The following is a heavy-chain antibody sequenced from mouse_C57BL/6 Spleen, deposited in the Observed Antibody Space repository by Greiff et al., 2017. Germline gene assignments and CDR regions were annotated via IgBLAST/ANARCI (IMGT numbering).Heavy chain of an antibody. CDR1: GYSFTDYN. J-gene: IGHJ3*01. CDR2: INPNYGTT. CDR3: ASWGYGDEFAY. D-gene: IGHD2-13*01. V-gene: IGHV1-39*01. Sequence: VQLQQSGPELVKPGASVKISCKASGYSFTDYNMNWVKQSNGKSLEWIGVINPNYGTTSYNQKFKGKATLTVDQASSTAYMQLNSLTSEDSAVNYYASWGYGDEFAYWGQGTLVTVSA.